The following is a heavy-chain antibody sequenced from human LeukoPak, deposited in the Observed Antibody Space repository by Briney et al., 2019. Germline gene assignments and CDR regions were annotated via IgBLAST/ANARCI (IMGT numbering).Heavy chain of an antibody. Sequence: SVKVSCKASGGIFSNSAISWVRQAPGQGLEWMGGIIPIFGTANYAQRFQGRVTITADESTTTAYMEVSSLRSEDTAVYYCARGEVPPHYFDSWGQGTLVTVSS. V-gene: IGHV1-69*13. J-gene: IGHJ4*02. CDR2: IIPIFGTA. CDR1: GGIFSNSA. CDR3: ARGEVPPHYFDS.